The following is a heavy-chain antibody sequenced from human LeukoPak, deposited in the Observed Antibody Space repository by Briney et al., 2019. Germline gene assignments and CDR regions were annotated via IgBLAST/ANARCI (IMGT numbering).Heavy chain of an antibody. CDR2: IDPNSGGT. CDR1: GYTFTGCY. Sequence: ASVKVSCKASGYTFTGCYMHWIRQAPGQGLEWMGWIDPNSGGTNYAPKFQGRVAMTRDTSISTAYTELSRLRSNDTAMYFCARGSDFWSGKPLYFFDHWGQGTLVPVSS. V-gene: IGHV1-2*02. D-gene: IGHD3-3*01. J-gene: IGHJ4*02. CDR3: ARGSDFWSGKPLYFFDH.